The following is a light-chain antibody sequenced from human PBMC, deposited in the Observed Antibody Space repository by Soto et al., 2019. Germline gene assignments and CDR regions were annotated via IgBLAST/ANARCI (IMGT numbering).Light chain of an antibody. CDR3: QQTFNTPWT. CDR2: GAS. CDR1: QRISNF. Sequence: DIQMTQSPSSLSASVGDSITITCRASQRISNFLNWYQHKPGKAPRLLIYGASTLQSGVPSRFSGSGSGTDFTLTIGSLQPEDFANYYCQQTFNTPWTFGQGTKVEIK. V-gene: IGKV1-39*01. J-gene: IGKJ1*01.